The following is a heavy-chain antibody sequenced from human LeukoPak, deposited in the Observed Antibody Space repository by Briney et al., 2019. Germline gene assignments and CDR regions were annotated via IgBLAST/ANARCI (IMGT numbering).Heavy chain of an antibody. CDR3: ATFIGSGYDARFDI. V-gene: IGHV1-24*01. D-gene: IGHD5-12*01. CDR1: GYTLTELS. J-gene: IGHJ3*02. CDR2: FDPEDGET. Sequence: GASVKVSCKVSGYTLTELSMHWVRQAPGKGLEWMGGFDPEDGETIYAQKFQGRVTMTEDTSTDTAYMELSSLRSEDTAVYYCATFIGSGYDARFDIWGQGTMVTVSS.